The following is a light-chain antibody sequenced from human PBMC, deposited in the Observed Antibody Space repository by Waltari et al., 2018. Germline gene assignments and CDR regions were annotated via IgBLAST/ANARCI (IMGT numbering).Light chain of an antibody. V-gene: IGLV2-14*03. CDR3: NSYTSSSTLV. CDR2: DVS. Sequence: QSVLTQPASVSGLPGQSITISCTGTSSDVGGYNYISWYQQHPGKAPKLMIYDVSKRPSGVSNRFSGSKSGNTASLTISGLQAEDEADYYCNSYTSSSTLVFGGGTKLTVL. J-gene: IGLJ2*01. CDR1: SSDVGGYNY.